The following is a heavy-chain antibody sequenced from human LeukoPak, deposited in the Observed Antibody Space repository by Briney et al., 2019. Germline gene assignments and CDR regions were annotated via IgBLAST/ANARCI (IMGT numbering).Heavy chain of an antibody. CDR1: GYTFTSYY. D-gene: IGHD1-26*01. Sequence: ASVKVSCKASGYTFTSYYMHWVRQAPGQGLEWMGIINPSGGSTSYAQKFQGRVTMTRDTSTSTVYMELSSLRSEDTAVYYCARDLQAQWELPGFYYYYMDVWGKGTTVTVSS. CDR2: INPSGGST. V-gene: IGHV1-46*01. CDR3: ARDLQAQWELPGFYYYYMDV. J-gene: IGHJ6*03.